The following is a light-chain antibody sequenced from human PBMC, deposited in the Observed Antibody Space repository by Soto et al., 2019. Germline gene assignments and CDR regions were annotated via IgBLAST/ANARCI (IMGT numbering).Light chain of an antibody. CDR3: QQSYKTPYT. J-gene: IGKJ2*01. V-gene: IGKV1-39*01. CDR1: QGISTY. CDR2: AAS. Sequence: DIQMTQSPSSLSASVGDRVTITCRASQGISTYLIWYQQRHGEAPKLLIYAASYLVSGVPSRFSGSVSGTDFTLTISSLQPEDFATYYCQQSYKTPYTFGQGTKLETK.